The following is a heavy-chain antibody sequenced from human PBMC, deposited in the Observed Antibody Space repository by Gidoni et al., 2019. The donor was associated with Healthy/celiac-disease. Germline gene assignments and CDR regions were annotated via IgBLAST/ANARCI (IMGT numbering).Heavy chain of an antibody. J-gene: IGHJ6*03. CDR3: VTSSIAARPTSSYYYYMDV. Sequence: EVQLVESGGGLVQPGGSLRLSCSASGFTFSSYAMHWVRQAPGKGLEYVSAISSNGGSTYYADSVKGRFTISRDNSKNTLYLQMSSLRAEDTAVYYCVTSSIAARPTSSYYYYMDVWGKGTTVTVSS. V-gene: IGHV3-64D*09. D-gene: IGHD6-6*01. CDR1: GFTFSSYA. CDR2: ISSNGGST.